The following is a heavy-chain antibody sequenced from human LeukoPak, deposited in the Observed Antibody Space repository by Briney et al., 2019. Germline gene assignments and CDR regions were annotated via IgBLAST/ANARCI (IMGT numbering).Heavy chain of an antibody. V-gene: IGHV3-48*02. CDR2: ITSSSSTI. CDR3: ARGITGMAFFDY. Sequence: GGSLRLSCAASGFTFTSHSMNWVRQAPGKGLEWISHITSSSSTIYYADSVKGRFTISRDNAKNSLYLQMNSLRDEDTGVYYCARGITGMAFFDYWGQGTLVTVSS. J-gene: IGHJ4*02. CDR1: GFTFTSHS. D-gene: IGHD3-16*01.